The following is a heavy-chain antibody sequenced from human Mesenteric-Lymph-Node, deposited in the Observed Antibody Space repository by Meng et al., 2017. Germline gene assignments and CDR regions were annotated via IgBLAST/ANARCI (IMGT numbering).Heavy chain of an antibody. J-gene: IGHJ4*02. V-gene: IGHV5-51*01. CDR2: IYPGDSDT. CDR3: ASHTPYSARGHYFDS. D-gene: IGHD2-21*01. Sequence: GGSLRLSCKGSGYSFTSYWIAWVRQMPGKGPEWMGIIYPGDSDTRYSPSFQGQGTISADKSISTAYLQWSSPKASDTAMYYCASHTPYSARGHYFDSWGQGTLVTVSS. CDR1: GYSFTSYW.